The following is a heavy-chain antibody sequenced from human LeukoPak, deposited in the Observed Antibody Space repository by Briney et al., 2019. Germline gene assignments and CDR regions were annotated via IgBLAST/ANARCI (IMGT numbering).Heavy chain of an antibody. J-gene: IGHJ6*02. Sequence: PGGSLRLSCAASGFTLSSYWMSWVRQAPGKGLEWVANIKQDGSEKYYVDSVKGRFTISRDNAKNSLYLQMNSLTAEDTAVYYCARWKYQLLGMDVWGQGTTVTVSS. CDR2: IKQDGSEK. D-gene: IGHD2-2*01. CDR1: GFTLSSYW. CDR3: ARWKYQLLGMDV. V-gene: IGHV3-7*01.